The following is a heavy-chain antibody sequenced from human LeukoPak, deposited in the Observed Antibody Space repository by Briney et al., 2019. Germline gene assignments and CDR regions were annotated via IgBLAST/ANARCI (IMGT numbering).Heavy chain of an antibody. Sequence: PSETLSLTCTVSGGSVSSGSYYWSWIRQPPGKGLEWIGYIYDSGSTNYNPSLKSRVTISVDTSRNQFSLKLSSVTAADTAVYYCARVDSSLTYFDYWGQGTLVTVSS. CDR2: IYDSGST. D-gene: IGHD6-13*01. J-gene: IGHJ4*02. CDR3: ARVDSSLTYFDY. V-gene: IGHV4-61*01. CDR1: GGSVSSGSYY.